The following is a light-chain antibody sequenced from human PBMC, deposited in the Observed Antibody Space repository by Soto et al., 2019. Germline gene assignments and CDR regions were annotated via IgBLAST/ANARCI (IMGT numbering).Light chain of an antibody. CDR1: SWHSSYI. Sequence: QSVLTQSSSASASLGSSVKVTCTLSSWHSSYIIAWHQQQPGKAPRYLMKLEGSGIYKKGSGVPDRFSGSSSGAARYLTISNLQFEDEADYYCETWDTNTRVFGGGTKLTVL. CDR3: ETWDTNTRV. V-gene: IGLV4-60*02. CDR2: LEGSGIY. J-gene: IGLJ2*01.